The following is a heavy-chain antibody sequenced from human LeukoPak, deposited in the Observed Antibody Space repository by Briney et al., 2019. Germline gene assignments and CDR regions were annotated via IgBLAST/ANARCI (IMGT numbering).Heavy chain of an antibody. CDR1: GFTFDDYA. V-gene: IGHV3-9*01. Sequence: GGSLRLSCAASGFTFDDYAMHWVRQAPGKGLEWVSGISWNSGSIGYADSVKGRFTISRDNAKNSLYLQMNSLRAEDTALYYCAKDMFGVYGSGSYYNVLDYWGQGTLVTVSS. D-gene: IGHD3-10*01. CDR3: AKDMFGVYGSGSYYNVLDY. J-gene: IGHJ4*02. CDR2: ISWNSGSI.